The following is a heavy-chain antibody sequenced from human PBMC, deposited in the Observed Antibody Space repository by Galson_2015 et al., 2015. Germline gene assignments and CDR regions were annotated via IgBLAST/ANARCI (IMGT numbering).Heavy chain of an antibody. Sequence: QSGAEVKKPGESLKISCKGSGYRFTSYWIGWVRQMPGKGLEWMGIIYPGDSDTRYSPSFQGQVTISADKSISTAYLQWSSLKASDTAMYYCARRIAVAGTGYYGMDVWGQGTTVTVS. V-gene: IGHV5-51*01. D-gene: IGHD6-19*01. J-gene: IGHJ6*02. CDR3: ARRIAVAGTGYYGMDV. CDR1: GYRFTSYW. CDR2: IYPGDSDT.